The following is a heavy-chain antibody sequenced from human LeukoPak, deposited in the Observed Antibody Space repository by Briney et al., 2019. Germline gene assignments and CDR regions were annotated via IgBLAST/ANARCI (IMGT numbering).Heavy chain of an antibody. J-gene: IGHJ4*02. V-gene: IGHV3-30-3*01. CDR1: GFTFSNYA. CDR3: ARDLCLPYCGTTSCPAVDY. CDR2: ISYDGSNK. D-gene: IGHD2-2*01. Sequence: GKSLRLSCAASGFTFSNYAVHWVRQAPGKGLEWVAGISYDGSNKYYADSVKGRFTLFRDNSKNTLYLQMSSLRAEDRAVYYCARDLCLPYCGTTSCPAVDYWGQGTLVTVSS.